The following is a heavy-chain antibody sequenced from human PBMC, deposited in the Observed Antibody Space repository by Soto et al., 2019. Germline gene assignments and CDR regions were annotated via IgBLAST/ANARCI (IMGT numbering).Heavy chain of an antibody. Sequence: EVQLVESGGGLVQPGGSLRLSCAASGFTFSSYWMHWVRQAPGKGLVWVSRITSDGSDTTYADSVKGRFTISRANDKNTLLLQLNSLRAEDTAVYYCARDKVPFYGPGSVAYWGQGTLVTVSS. CDR1: GFTFSSYW. J-gene: IGHJ4*02. D-gene: IGHD3-10*01. CDR2: ITSDGSDT. CDR3: ARDKVPFYGPGSVAY. V-gene: IGHV3-74*01.